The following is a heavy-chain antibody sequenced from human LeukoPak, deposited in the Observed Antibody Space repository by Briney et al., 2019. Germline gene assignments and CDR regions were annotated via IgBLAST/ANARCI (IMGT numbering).Heavy chain of an antibody. CDR3: AKPYSSRWYSSAMDV. D-gene: IGHD6-19*01. CDR2: ISWNSGSI. J-gene: IGHJ6*03. Sequence: PGRSLRLSCAASGFTFDDYTMHWVRQAPGKGLEWVSGISWNSGSIGYADSVKGRFTISRDNSKTSLYLQMNSLRVEDTALYYCAKPYSSRWYSSAMDVWGKGTTVTVSS. CDR1: GFTFDDYT. V-gene: IGHV3-9*01.